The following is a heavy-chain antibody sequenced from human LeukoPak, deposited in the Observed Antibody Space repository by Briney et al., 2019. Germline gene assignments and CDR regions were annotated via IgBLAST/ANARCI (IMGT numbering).Heavy chain of an antibody. V-gene: IGHV4-38-2*02. D-gene: IGHD6-19*01. J-gene: IGHJ5*02. CDR2: IYHSGST. CDR1: GGSISSYY. CDR3: ASRNRGNSSGWA. Sequence: SETLSLTCTVSGGSISSYYWGWIRQPPGKGLEWIGSIYHSGSTYYNPSLKSRVTISVDTSKNQFSLKLSSVTAADTAVYYCASRNRGNSSGWAWGQGTLVTVSS.